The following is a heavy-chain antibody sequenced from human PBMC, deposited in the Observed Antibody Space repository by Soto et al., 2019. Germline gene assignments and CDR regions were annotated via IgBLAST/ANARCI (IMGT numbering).Heavy chain of an antibody. V-gene: IGHV1-3*01. CDR1: GYTFTSYA. D-gene: IGHD6-13*01. Sequence: ASVKVSGKASGYTFTSYAMHWVRQAPGQRLEWMGWINAGNGNTKYSQKFQGRVTITRDTSASTAYMELSSLRSEDTAVYYCARDGAAAGTRWFDPWGQGTLVNVSS. CDR3: ARDGAAAGTRWFDP. CDR2: INAGNGNT. J-gene: IGHJ5*02.